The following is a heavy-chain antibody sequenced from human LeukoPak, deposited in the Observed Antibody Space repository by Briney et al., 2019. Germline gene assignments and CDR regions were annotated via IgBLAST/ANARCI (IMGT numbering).Heavy chain of an antibody. J-gene: IGHJ4*02. D-gene: IGHD2-15*01. CDR2: IRYDGSNK. Sequence: PRGSLRLSCAASGFTFSSYGMHWVRQAPGKGLEWVAFIRYDGSNKYYADSVKGRFTISRDNSKNTLYLQMNSLRAEDTAVYYCAKGWFREYCSGGSCSPDYWGQGALVTVSS. CDR3: AKGWFREYCSGGSCSPDY. V-gene: IGHV3-30*02. CDR1: GFTFSSYG.